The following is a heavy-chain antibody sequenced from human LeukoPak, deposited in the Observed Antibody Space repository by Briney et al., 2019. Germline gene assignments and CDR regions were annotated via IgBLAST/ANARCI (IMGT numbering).Heavy chain of an antibody. Sequence: GGSLRLSCAASGFTFSSYAMTWVRQAPGKGLEWVSAISGSGGSTYFADSVKGRFTISRDNSKNTLYLQMNSLKTEDTAVYYCAGTHCGGDCYSWAFDYWGQGTLVTVSS. CDR1: GFTFSSYA. J-gene: IGHJ4*02. D-gene: IGHD2-21*02. CDR3: AGTHCGGDCYSWAFDY. V-gene: IGHV3-23*01. CDR2: ISGSGGST.